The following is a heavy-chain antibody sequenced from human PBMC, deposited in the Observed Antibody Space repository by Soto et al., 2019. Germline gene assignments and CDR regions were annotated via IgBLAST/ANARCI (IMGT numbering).Heavy chain of an antibody. Sequence: ASVKVSCKASGYTFTSYGISWVRQAPGQGLEWMGRISAYNGNTNYAQKLQGRVTMTTDTSTSTAYMELRSLRSDDTAVYYCARGYCSGGSCQTFDYWGQGTLVTVSS. CDR2: ISAYNGNT. J-gene: IGHJ4*02. V-gene: IGHV1-18*01. CDR1: GYTFTSYG. CDR3: ARGYCSGGSCQTFDY. D-gene: IGHD2-15*01.